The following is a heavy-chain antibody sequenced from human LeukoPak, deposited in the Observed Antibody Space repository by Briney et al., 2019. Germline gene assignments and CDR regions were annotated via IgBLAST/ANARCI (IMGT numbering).Heavy chain of an antibody. V-gene: IGHV3-30*18. CDR2: ISSDGSIK. Sequence: GGSLRLSCTASKFTFSHYGMQWVRQAPGKGLEWVAVISSDGSIKVYADSVKGRFTLSRDNSINTVDLQMNSLRAEDTAVYYCVKEYHSRGFGAYFDYWGQGTLVTVPS. CDR3: VKEYHSRGFGAYFDY. CDR1: KFTFSHYG. D-gene: IGHD3-3*01. J-gene: IGHJ4*02.